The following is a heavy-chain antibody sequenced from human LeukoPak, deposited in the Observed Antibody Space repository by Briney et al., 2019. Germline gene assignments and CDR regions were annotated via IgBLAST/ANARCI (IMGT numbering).Heavy chain of an antibody. CDR3: ARDQERDFWSGYPAFDI. Sequence: NPSETLSLTCTVSGGSISSGGYYWSWIRHPPGKGLEWIGYIYYSGSTYYNPSLKSRVTISVDTSKNQFSLKLSSVTAADTAVYYCARDQERDFWSGYPAFDIWGQGTMVTVSS. V-gene: IGHV4-31*03. D-gene: IGHD3-3*01. CDR1: GGSISSGGYY. J-gene: IGHJ3*02. CDR2: IYYSGST.